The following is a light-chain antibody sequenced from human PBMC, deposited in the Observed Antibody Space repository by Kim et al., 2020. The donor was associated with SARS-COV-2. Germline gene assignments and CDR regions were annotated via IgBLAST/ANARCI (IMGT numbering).Light chain of an antibody. V-gene: IGKV3-15*01. CDR2: GAS. CDR1: QSVSSD. CDR3: QQYNEWPLT. J-gene: IGKJ4*01. Sequence: EIVMTQSPATLSVSPGERATLSCRASQSVSSDLAWYQQKPGQAPRFLIYGASTRATGIPARFSASGSGTEFTLTISSLQSEDFAVYYCQQYNEWPLTFGGGTKVDIK.